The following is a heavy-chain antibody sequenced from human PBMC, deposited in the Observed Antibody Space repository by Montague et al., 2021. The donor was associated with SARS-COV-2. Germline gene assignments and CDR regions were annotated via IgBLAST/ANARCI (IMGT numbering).Heavy chain of an antibody. D-gene: IGHD3-22*01. Sequence: PALVKPTQTLTLTCTFSRFSLSTSGVGVGWIRQPPGKALEWLALIYWDDDKRYSPSLKSRLTITKDTSKNQVVLTMTNMDPVDTATYYFAHRVWYYYDSSGYYDYWGQGTLVTVSS. CDR3: AHRVWYYYDSSGYYDY. V-gene: IGHV2-5*02. CDR1: RFSLSTSGVG. CDR2: IYWDDDK. J-gene: IGHJ4*02.